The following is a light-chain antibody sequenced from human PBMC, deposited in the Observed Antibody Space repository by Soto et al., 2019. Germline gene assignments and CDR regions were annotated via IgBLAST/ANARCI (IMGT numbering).Light chain of an antibody. J-gene: IGKJ5*01. CDR1: QSVSSSH. CDR3: LLYGYSPIG. CDR2: AAS. V-gene: IGKV3-20*01. Sequence: IVLRKAPVTLSLSTVERATLSCRASQSVSSSHLAWYQHKPGQAPRLLIYAASSRATGSPDRFSGGGSGTDFTLTISRLEPEGFAVYYCLLYGYSPIGFGQRTLLEIK.